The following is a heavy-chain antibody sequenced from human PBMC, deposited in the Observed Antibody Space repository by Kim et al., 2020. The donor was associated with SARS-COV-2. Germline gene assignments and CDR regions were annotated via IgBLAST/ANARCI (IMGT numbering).Heavy chain of an antibody. D-gene: IGHD3-10*01. Sequence: DGSAKYYVDPVKGRFTIARDNARNSVYLQMNSLRAADTAVYYCVRGGGKAYWGQGTLVTVSS. CDR3: VRGGGKAY. V-gene: IGHV3-7*03. CDR2: DGSAK. J-gene: IGHJ4*02.